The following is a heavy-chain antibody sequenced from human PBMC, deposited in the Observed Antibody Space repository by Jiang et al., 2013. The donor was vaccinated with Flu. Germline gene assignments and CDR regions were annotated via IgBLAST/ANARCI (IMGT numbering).Heavy chain of an antibody. D-gene: IGHD6-13*01. CDR3: AQIAAAGIKDFDY. Sequence: SFTSYWSQLGAPDARKGLEWMGRIDPSDSYTNYSPSFQGHVTISADKSISTAYLQWSSLKASDTAMYYCAQIAAAGIKDFDYWGQGTLVTVSS. J-gene: IGHJ4*02. CDR1: SFTSYW. V-gene: IGHV5-10-1*01. CDR2: IDPSDSYT.